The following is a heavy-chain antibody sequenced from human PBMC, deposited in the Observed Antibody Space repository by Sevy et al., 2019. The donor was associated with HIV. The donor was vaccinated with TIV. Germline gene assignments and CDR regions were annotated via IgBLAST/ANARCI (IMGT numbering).Heavy chain of an antibody. D-gene: IGHD6-6*01. Sequence: GGSLRLSCATSGFTFSDYGMHWVRQAPGQGLEWVAFTRYDGSTKYYSGSLKGRFTISRANPKNTLYLQMNSLRADDTAVYYCAKDLTVRYSTSSGDFDYWGQGSLVTVSS. J-gene: IGHJ4*02. CDR1: GFTFSDYG. V-gene: IGHV3-30*02. CDR3: AKDLTVRYSTSSGDFDY. CDR2: TRYDGSTK.